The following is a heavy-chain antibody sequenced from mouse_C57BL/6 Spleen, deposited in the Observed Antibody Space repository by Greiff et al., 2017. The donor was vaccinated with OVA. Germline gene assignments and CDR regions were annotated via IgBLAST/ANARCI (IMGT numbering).Heavy chain of an antibody. Sequence: VQLQQSGPELVKPGASVKISCKASGYTFTDYYMNWVKQSHGKSLEWIGDINPNNGGTSYNQKFKGKATLTVDKSSSTAYMELRSLTSEDSAVYYCASPYYPYAMDYWGQGTTLTVSS. CDR3: ASPYYPYAMDY. CDR1: GYTFTDYY. CDR2: INPNNGGT. D-gene: IGHD2-10*01. J-gene: IGHJ4*01. V-gene: IGHV1-26*01.